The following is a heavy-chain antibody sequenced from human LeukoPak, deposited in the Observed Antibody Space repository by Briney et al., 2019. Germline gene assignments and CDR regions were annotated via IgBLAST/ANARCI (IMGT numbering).Heavy chain of an antibody. D-gene: IGHD2-2*01. Sequence: GGSLRLSCAASGFTFRNFWMSWVRQAPGKGLEWVANIKEDAEENFYVDSVKGRFTISRDNAKDSLYLQMNSLRAEDTAVYYCARQGGGVVVPAANDWFDPWGQGTLVTVSS. CDR1: GFTFRNFW. J-gene: IGHJ5*02. CDR2: IKEDAEEN. V-gene: IGHV3-7*01. CDR3: ARQGGGVVVPAANDWFDP.